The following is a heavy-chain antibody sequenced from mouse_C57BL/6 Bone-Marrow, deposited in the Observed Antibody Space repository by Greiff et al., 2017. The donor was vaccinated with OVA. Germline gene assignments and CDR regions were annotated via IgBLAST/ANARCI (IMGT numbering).Heavy chain of an antibody. CDR3: ARVGGNHWYFYV. CDR1: GYTFTSYW. CDR2: INPSNGGT. V-gene: IGHV1-53*01. Sequence: QVQLQQPGTELVKPGASVKLSCKASGYTFTSYWMHWVKQRPGQGLEWIGNINPSNGGTNYNEKFKSKATLTVDKSSSTAYMQLSSLTSEDSAVYDCARVGGNHWYFYVWGTGTTVTVSS. J-gene: IGHJ1*03. D-gene: IGHD2-1*01.